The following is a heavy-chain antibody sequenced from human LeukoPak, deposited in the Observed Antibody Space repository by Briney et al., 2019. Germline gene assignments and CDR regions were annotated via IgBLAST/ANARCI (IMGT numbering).Heavy chain of an antibody. V-gene: IGHV3-15*07. CDR1: GFTFTNAW. J-gene: IGHJ5*01. CDR3: STLTSRGLSDS. D-gene: IGHD1-20*01. CDR2: IKSKADGETI. Sequence: PGGSLRLSCAASGFTFTNAWMNWVRQAPGKGLEWVGRIKSKADGETIDYAAPVKGRFTFSRDDSKNMLYLQMNSLKSEDTAVYYCSTLTSRGLSDSWGHGTLVTVSS.